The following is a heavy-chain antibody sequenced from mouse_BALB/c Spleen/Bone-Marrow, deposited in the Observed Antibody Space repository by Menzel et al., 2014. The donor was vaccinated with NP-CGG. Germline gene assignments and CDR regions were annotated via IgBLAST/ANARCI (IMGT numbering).Heavy chain of an antibody. CDR1: GFDFSRYW. CDR3: ARLGYYGGFAY. Sequence: VQLKESGGGLVQPGGSLKLSCAASGFDFSRYWMSWVRQAQGKGLEWIGEINPDSKTINYSPSLKDKFIISRDNAKNTLYLQMNKVRSEDTALYYCARLGYYGGFAYWGQGTLVTVSA. J-gene: IGHJ3*01. CDR2: INPDSKTI. D-gene: IGHD2-3*01. V-gene: IGHV4-1*02.